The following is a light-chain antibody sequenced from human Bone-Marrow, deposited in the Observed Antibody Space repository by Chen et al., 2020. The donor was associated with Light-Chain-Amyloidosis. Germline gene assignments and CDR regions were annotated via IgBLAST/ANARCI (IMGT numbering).Light chain of an antibody. V-gene: IGKV3-20*01. J-gene: IGKJ4*01. CDR2: GAS. CDR1: QSVSSSY. CDR3: QQYGSSPR. Sequence: EIVLTQSPGTLSLSPGERATLSCRASQSVSSSYLAWYQQKPGQAPRLLIYGASSRDTGIPDTFSGSGSGTDFTLTISRLEPEDFAVYYCQQYGSSPRFGGGTKVEIK.